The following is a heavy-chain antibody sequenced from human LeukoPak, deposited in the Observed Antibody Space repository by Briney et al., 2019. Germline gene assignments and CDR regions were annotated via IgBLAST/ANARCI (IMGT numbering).Heavy chain of an antibody. J-gene: IGHJ4*02. D-gene: IGHD1-26*01. V-gene: IGHV4-61*02. CDR1: GGSISSGSYY. Sequence: PSQTLSLTCTVSGGSISSGSYYWSWIRQPAGKGLEWIGRIYSSGSTNYNPSLKSRITISVDTSKNQFSLKLSSVTAADTAVYYCARHSPVGIFYFDYWGQGTLVTVSS. CDR3: ARHSPVGIFYFDY. CDR2: IYSSGST.